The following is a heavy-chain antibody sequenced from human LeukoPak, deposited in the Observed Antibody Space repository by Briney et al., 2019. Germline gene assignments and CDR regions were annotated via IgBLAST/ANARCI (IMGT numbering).Heavy chain of an antibody. CDR3: ARVAGYCSGGSCYLSYYYYGMDV. D-gene: IGHD2-15*01. V-gene: IGHV4-59*08. J-gene: IGHJ6*02. CDR2: IYYSGSS. CDR1: GGSISGYH. Sequence: PSETLSLTCNVSGGSISGYHWSWIRQPPGKGLEWLGYIYYSGSSNYNPSLKSRVTMSADTSKNQFSLKLSSVTAADTAVYYCARVAGYCSGGSCYLSYYYYGMDVWGQGTTVTVSS.